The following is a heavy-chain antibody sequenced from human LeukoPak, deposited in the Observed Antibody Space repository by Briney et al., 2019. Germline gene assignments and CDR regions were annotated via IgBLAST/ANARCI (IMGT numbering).Heavy chain of an antibody. D-gene: IGHD3-22*01. V-gene: IGHV3-7*01. CDR1: GFTFSSYW. J-gene: IGHJ4*02. Sequence: GGSLRLSXAASGFTFSSYWMSWVRQAPGKGLEWVANIKQDGSEKYYVDSVKGRFTISRDNAKNSLYLQMNSPRAEDTAVYYCARAYDSSGYWIYYFDYWGQGTLVTVSS. CDR2: IKQDGSEK. CDR3: ARAYDSSGYWIYYFDY.